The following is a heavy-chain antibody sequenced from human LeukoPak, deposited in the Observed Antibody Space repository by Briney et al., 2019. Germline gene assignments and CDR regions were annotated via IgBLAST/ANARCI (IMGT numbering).Heavy chain of an antibody. D-gene: IGHD3-3*01. V-gene: IGHV3-11*01. CDR2: ISSSGSTI. CDR3: ARGPQYYDFWSGYSP. Sequence: GGSLRLSCAASGFTFSDYYMSWIRQAPGKGLEWVSYISSSGSTIYYADSVKGRFTISRDNAKNSLYLQMNSPRAEDTAVYYCARGPQYYDFWSGYSPWGQGTLVTVSS. CDR1: GFTFSDYY. J-gene: IGHJ5*02.